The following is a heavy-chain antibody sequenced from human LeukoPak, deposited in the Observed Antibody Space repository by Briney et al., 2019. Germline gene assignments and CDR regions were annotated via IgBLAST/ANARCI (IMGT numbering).Heavy chain of an antibody. Sequence: SETLSLTCTVSGGSISSYYWSWIRQPPGKGLEWIGYIYYSGSTNYNPSLKSRVTISVDTSKNQFSLKLSSVTAADTAVYYCARIGDGDWGDYWGQGTLVTVSS. J-gene: IGHJ4*02. CDR1: GGSISSYY. CDR3: ARIGDGDWGDY. V-gene: IGHV4-59*01. CDR2: IYYSGST. D-gene: IGHD3-16*01.